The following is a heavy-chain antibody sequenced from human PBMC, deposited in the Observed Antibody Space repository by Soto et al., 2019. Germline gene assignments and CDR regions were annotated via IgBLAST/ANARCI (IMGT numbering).Heavy chain of an antibody. V-gene: IGHV4-39*01. CDR1: GGSISSSPYY. D-gene: IGHD3-10*01. CDR2: INYSGST. Sequence: SETLSLTCTVSGGSISSSPYYWGWIRQPPGKGLEGIGSINYSGSTYYNPSLKRRLTLSVDTSKNQVSLRVISLTAARTALYYCVRPAPGGFDPWGQGT. CDR3: VRPAPGGFDP. J-gene: IGHJ5*02.